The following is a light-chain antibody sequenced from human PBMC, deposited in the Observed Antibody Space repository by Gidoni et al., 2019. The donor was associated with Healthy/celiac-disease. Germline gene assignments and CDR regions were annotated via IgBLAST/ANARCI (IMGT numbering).Light chain of an antibody. V-gene: IGKV1-5*01. Sequence: DIQMTQSPSTLSASVGDRVTITCRASQSISSWLAWYQQIPGKAPKLLIYDASSLESGVPSRFSGSGSGTEFTLTISSLQPDDFATYYCQEYNSYPYTFGQXTKLEIK. J-gene: IGKJ2*01. CDR1: QSISSW. CDR2: DAS. CDR3: QEYNSYPYT.